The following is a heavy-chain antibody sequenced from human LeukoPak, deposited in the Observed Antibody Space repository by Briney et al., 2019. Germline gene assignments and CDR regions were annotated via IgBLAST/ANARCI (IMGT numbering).Heavy chain of an antibody. CDR1: GFTFSSYG. V-gene: IGHV3-30*05. CDR3: ANGVGELPD. J-gene: IGHJ4*02. D-gene: IGHD3-10*01. CDR2: ISYDGSNK. Sequence: PGRSLRLSCAASGFTFSSYGMHWVRQAPGKGLEWVAVISYDGSNKYYADSVKGRFTISRDNSKNTLYLQMNSLRAEGTAVYYCANGVGELPDWGQGTLVTVSS.